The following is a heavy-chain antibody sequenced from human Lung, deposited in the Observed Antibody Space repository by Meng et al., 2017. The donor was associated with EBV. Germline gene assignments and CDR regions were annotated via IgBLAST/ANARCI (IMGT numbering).Heavy chain of an antibody. V-gene: IGHV4-31*03. CDR1: GGSGDSGAYY. J-gene: IGHJ4*02. D-gene: IGHD6-19*01. CDR2: IYYSGST. CDR3: ARLRLVWMFDY. Sequence: QGQLQASGPGLVKPSQTLSLTCTVSGGSGDSGAYYWSWIRQRPGKGLEWIGYIYYSGSTFYTPSLKSRATLSVDTSKNQFSLKLNSVTAADTAVYYCARLRLVWMFDYWGQGALVTVSS.